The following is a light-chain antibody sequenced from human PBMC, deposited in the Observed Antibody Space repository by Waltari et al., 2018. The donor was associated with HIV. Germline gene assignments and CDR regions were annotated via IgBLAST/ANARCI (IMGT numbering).Light chain of an antibody. V-gene: IGLV1-40*01. J-gene: IGLJ3*02. CDR1: SSHIGPGYD. Sequence: QSVLTQPPSVSGAPGQRVTISCTGSSSHIGPGYDEHWYQQLPGTAPKLLIYGNSNRPSGVPDRFSGSKSGTSASLAITGLQPDDETDYYCQSYDSSLSNWVFGGGTKVTVL. CDR3: QSYDSSLSNWV. CDR2: GNS.